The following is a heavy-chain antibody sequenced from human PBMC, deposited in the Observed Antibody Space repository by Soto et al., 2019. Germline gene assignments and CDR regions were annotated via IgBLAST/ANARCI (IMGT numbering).Heavy chain of an antibody. D-gene: IGHD2-15*01. J-gene: IGHJ6*02. V-gene: IGHV3-23*01. CDR2: IGASGDNT. CDR3: AKLGYCSGGTCYLDYYNGLDV. CDR1: GFTFNRFA. Sequence: GGSLRLSCAASGFTFNRFAMTWVRQAPGKGLEWVSTIGASGDNTFYADPVKGRFTISRDNSGDTLFLQMNRLRAEDTALYYCAKLGYCSGGTCYLDYYNGLDVWGQGTTVTVSS.